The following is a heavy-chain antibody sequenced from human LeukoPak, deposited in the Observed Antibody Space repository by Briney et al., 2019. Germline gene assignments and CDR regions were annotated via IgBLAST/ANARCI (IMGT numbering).Heavy chain of an antibody. J-gene: IGHJ4*02. V-gene: IGHV3-30-3*01. D-gene: IGHD3-9*01. CDR1: GFTFSSYA. CDR2: ISYDGSNK. CDR3: ARVIRYFDWLPLDY. Sequence: GRSLRLSCAAPGFTFSSYAMHWVRQAPGKGLEWVAVISYDGSNKYYADSVKGRFTISRDNSKNTLYLQMNSLRAEDTAVYYCARVIRYFDWLPLDYWGQGTLVTVSS.